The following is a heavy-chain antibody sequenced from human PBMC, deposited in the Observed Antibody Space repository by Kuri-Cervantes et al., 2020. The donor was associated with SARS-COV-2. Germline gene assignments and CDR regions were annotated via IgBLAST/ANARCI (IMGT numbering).Heavy chain of an antibody. CDR3: TTERHYYDIFPFDY. Sequence: GESLKISCAASGFTFSSYAMSWVRQAPGKGLEWVSATSGSGGSTYYADSVKGRFTISRDNSKNTLYLQMNSLKTEDTAVYYCTTERHYYDIFPFDYWGQGTLVTVSS. V-gene: IGHV3-23*01. J-gene: IGHJ4*02. CDR2: TSGSGGST. CDR1: GFTFSSYA. D-gene: IGHD3-9*01.